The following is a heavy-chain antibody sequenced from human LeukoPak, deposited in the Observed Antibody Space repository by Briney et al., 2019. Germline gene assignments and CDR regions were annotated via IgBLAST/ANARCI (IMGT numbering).Heavy chain of an antibody. J-gene: IGHJ4*02. CDR2: ISDSGDRT. CDR1: GFAFSSQD. CDR3: AKDARRSSGWYFFDH. V-gene: IGHV3-23*01. Sequence: PGGTLRLSCAASGFAFSSQDMGWVRQAPGKGLEWVSAISDSGDRTYYVDSVKGRFTISRDNSKNTLYLQMNSLRADDTAVYYCAKDARRSSGWYFFDHWGQGTLVTVS. D-gene: IGHD6-19*01.